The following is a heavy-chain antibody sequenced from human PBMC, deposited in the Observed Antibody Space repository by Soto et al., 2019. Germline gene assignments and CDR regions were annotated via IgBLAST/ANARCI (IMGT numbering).Heavy chain of an antibody. CDR2: INHSGST. CDR1: GGSFSGYY. Sequence: QVQLQQWGAGLLKPSETLSLTCAVYGGSFSGYYWSWIRQPPGKGLEWIGEINHSGSTNYNPSLKSRVTISVDTSKNQFSLKLSSVTAADTAVYYCARGHSLITFGGVIVLPRYYFDYWGQGTLVTVSS. CDR3: ARGHSLITFGGVIVLPRYYFDY. V-gene: IGHV4-34*01. D-gene: IGHD3-16*02. J-gene: IGHJ4*02.